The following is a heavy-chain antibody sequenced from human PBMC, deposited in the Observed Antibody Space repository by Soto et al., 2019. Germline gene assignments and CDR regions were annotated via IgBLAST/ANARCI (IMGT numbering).Heavy chain of an antibody. CDR3: ARIRVREGIAAAGTPQDLNWFDP. J-gene: IGHJ5*02. Sequence: GSGPTLVNPTQTLTLTCTFSGFSLSTSGVCVSWIRQPPGKALEWLARIDWDDDKYYSTSLKTRLTISKDTSKNQVVLTMTNMDPVDTATYYCARIRVREGIAAAGTPQDLNWFDPWGQGTLVTVSS. CDR2: IDWDDDK. D-gene: IGHD6-13*01. V-gene: IGHV2-70*11. CDR1: GFSLSTSGVC.